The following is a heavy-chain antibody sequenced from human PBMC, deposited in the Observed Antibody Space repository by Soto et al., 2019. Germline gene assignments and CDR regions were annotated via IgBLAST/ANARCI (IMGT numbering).Heavy chain of an antibody. CDR1: GGTFSSYA. Sequence: GASVKVSCKASGGTFSSYAISWVRQAPGQGLEWMGGIIPIFGTANYAQKFQGRVTITADESTSTAYMELSSLRSEDTAVYYCASKIFTMVRGVISYYYGMDVWGQGTTVTVSS. J-gene: IGHJ6*02. CDR2: IIPIFGTA. V-gene: IGHV1-69*13. D-gene: IGHD3-10*01. CDR3: ASKIFTMVRGVISYYYGMDV.